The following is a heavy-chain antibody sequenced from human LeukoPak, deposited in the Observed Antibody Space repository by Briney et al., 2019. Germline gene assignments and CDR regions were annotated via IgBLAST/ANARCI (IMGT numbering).Heavy chain of an antibody. Sequence: GGSLRLSCAASGFTFSNAWMSWVRQAPGKGLEWVGLIKSKAGGGTTDYAAPVKGRFTIARDNSKNTLYLQMNSLKAEDTALYYCTRDSIPAAIQYYYDMEVWGKGTTVTVSS. V-gene: IGHV3-15*01. D-gene: IGHD2-2*01. CDR2: IKSKAGGGTT. J-gene: IGHJ6*03. CDR3: TRDSIPAAIQYYYDMEV. CDR1: GFTFSNAW.